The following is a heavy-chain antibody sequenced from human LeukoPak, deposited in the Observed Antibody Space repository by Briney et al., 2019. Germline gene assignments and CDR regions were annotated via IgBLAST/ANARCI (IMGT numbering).Heavy chain of an antibody. V-gene: IGHV4-59*08. CDR1: AGSISSSY. D-gene: IGHD4-11*01. CDR2: IYYSGST. J-gene: IGHJ4*02. CDR3: ARQGPLTTAVTTRTNPFDY. Sequence: SETLSLTCTVSAGSISSSYWSWIRQPRGKGLEWIGYIYYSGSTNYNPSLKSRVTISVDTSKNQFSLKLNSVTAADTAVYYCARQGPLTTAVTTRTNPFDYWGQGTLVTVSS.